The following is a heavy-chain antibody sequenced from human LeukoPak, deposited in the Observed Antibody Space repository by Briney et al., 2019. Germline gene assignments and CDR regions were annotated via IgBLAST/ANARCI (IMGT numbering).Heavy chain of an antibody. CDR1: GFTFSSYA. D-gene: IGHD2-15*01. V-gene: IGHV3-23*01. J-gene: IGHJ4*02. Sequence: GGSLRLSCAASGFTFSSYAMSWVRQAPGKGLEWVSAISGSGGSTYYADSVKGRFTISRDNSKNTLYLQMNSLRAEDTAVYYCARDGPLRYCSGGSCYARSNIYYWGQGTLVTVSS. CDR3: ARDGPLRYCSGGSCYARSNIYY. CDR2: ISGSGGST.